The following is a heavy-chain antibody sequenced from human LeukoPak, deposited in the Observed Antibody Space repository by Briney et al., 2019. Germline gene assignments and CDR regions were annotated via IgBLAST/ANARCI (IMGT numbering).Heavy chain of an antibody. CDR1: GGSISSSSYY. D-gene: IGHD6-19*01. CDR3: ASSGWYYYYYYMDV. J-gene: IGHJ6*03. V-gene: IGHV4-39*07. Sequence: PSETLSLTCTVSGGSISSSSYYWGWIRQPPGKGLEWIGNIYYSGSTYYNPSLKSRVTISVDTSKNQVSLKLSSVTAADTAVYYCASSGWYYYYYYMDVWGKGTTVTVSS. CDR2: IYYSGST.